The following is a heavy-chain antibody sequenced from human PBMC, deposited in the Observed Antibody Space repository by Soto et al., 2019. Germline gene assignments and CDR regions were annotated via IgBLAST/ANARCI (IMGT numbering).Heavy chain of an antibody. J-gene: IGHJ5*02. D-gene: IGHD3-3*01. Sequence: QVQLQESGPGLVKPSETLSLTCTVSGGSISSYYWSWIRQPPGKGLEWIGYIDYSGSTNYNPSLQSRGTISVATAKNPSSLKLSSVTAADSAVYYCACQRSGYYPNWFDPWGQGTLVTVSS. CDR3: ACQRSGYYPNWFDP. CDR1: GGSISSYY. V-gene: IGHV4-59*01. CDR2: IDYSGST.